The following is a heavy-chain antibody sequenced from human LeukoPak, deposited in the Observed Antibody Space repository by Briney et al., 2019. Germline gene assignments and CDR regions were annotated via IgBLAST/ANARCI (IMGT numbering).Heavy chain of an antibody. Sequence: GGSLRLSCAASGITFSDYYMSWIRQAPGKGPEWVSYISSTGSMINYADSVKGRFTISRDNAKNSLYLQMNSLRVEDTAVYYCASVLWFGGIFFDYWGQGTLVTVSS. CDR2: ISSTGSMI. V-gene: IGHV3-11*01. CDR3: ASVLWFGGIFFDY. D-gene: IGHD3-10*01. CDR1: GITFSDYY. J-gene: IGHJ4*02.